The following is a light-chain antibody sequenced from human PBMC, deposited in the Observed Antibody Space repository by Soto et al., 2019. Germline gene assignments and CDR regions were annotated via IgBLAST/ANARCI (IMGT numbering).Light chain of an antibody. V-gene: IGKV1-8*01. CDR2: AAS. J-gene: IGKJ1*01. CDR3: QQYGRSPPT. CDR1: QGISSY. Sequence: AIRMTQSPSSFSASTGDRVTITCRASQGISSYLAWYQQKPGKAPKLLIYAASTLQSGVPSRFSGSGSGTDFTLTISRLEPEDFAVYFCQQYGRSPPTFGQGTKVEIK.